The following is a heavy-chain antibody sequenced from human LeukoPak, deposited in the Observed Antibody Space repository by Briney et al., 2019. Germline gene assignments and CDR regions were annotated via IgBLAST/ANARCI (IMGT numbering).Heavy chain of an antibody. CDR2: ISGDGGSA. D-gene: IGHD3-10*01. V-gene: IGHV3-43*02. Sequence: PGGSLRLSCVASGFTFHDYAMSWVRQVPGKGLEWVSLISGDGGSASYAGSVKGRFTISRDNSKNSLYLQMNSLRTKDTAFYYCAKASSGSSSRPVDYWGQGALVTVSS. CDR3: AKASSGSSSRPVDY. J-gene: IGHJ4*02. CDR1: GFTFHDYA.